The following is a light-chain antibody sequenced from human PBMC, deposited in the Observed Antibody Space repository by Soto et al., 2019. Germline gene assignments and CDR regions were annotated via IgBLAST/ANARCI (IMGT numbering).Light chain of an antibody. J-gene: IGKJ4*01. CDR2: WAS. CDR1: QSVLYSSNNRNY. CDR3: QQYYSTPLT. Sequence: DIVMTQSPDSLAVSLGERATINCKSSQSVLYSSNNRNYLAWYQQKPGQPPKLLIYWASARDSGVPDRFSGSGSGTDFTLNISSLQAEDVAVYYCQQYYSTPLTFGGGTKVEIK. V-gene: IGKV4-1*01.